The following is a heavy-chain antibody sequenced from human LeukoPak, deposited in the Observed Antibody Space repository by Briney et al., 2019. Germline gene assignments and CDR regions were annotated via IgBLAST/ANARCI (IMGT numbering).Heavy chain of an antibody. D-gene: IGHD3-22*01. V-gene: IGHV1-18*01. Sequence: ASVKVSCKASGYTFTSYGISWVRQAPGQGLEWMGWISAYNGNTNYAQKLQGRVTMTTDTSTSTAYMELRSLRSDDTAVYYCARDHFDSSGYHYLLGYFEHWGQGTLVTVSS. CDR3: ARDHFDSSGYHYLLGYFEH. CDR2: ISAYNGNT. J-gene: IGHJ1*01. CDR1: GYTFTSYG.